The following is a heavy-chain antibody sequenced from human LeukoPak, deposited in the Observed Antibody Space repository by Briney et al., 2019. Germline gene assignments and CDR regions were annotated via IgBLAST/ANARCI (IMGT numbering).Heavy chain of an antibody. CDR3: AREGGYDFWSGYPLDY. Sequence: PGGSLRLSCAASGFTFSSYSMNWVRQAPGKGLEWVSSISSSSSYIYYADSVKGRFTISRDNAKNSLYLQMNSLRAEDTAVYYCAREGGYDFWSGYPLDYWGQGTLVTVSS. D-gene: IGHD3-3*01. CDR2: ISSSSSYI. J-gene: IGHJ4*02. V-gene: IGHV3-21*01. CDR1: GFTFSSYS.